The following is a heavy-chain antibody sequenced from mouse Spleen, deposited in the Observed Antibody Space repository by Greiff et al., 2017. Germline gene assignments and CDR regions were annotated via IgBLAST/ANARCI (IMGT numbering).Heavy chain of an antibody. J-gene: IGHJ2*01. CDR2: IDPANGNT. CDR3: ARCMVTTYYFDY. CDR1: GFNIKNTY. V-gene: IGHV14-3*01. D-gene: IGHD2-10*02. Sequence: DVKLVESVAELVRPGASVKLSCTASGFNIKNTYMHWVKQRPEQGLEWIGRIDPANGNTKYAPKFQGKATITADTSSNTAYLQLSSLTSEDTAIYYCARCMVTTYYFDYWGQGTTLTVSS.